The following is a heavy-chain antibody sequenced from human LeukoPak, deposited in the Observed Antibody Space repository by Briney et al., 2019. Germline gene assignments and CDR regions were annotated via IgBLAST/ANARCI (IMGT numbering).Heavy chain of an antibody. Sequence: SEALSLTCTVSGVSISTSSYYWGWIRQPPGKGLEWIGSIYYSGSTYYNPSLKSRVTISVDTSKNQFSLKLSSVTAADTAVYYCARILNYYDTSGPIFDYWGQGTLVTVSS. J-gene: IGHJ4*02. CDR1: GVSISTSSYY. V-gene: IGHV4-39*07. CDR2: IYYSGST. CDR3: ARILNYYDTSGPIFDY. D-gene: IGHD3-22*01.